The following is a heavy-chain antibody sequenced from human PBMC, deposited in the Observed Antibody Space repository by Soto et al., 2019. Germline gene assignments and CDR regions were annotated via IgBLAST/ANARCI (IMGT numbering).Heavy chain of an antibody. CDR3: ARDLWNWNAVHY. D-gene: IGHD1-1*01. CDR1: GFTFSSFS. J-gene: IGHJ4*02. Sequence: GGSLRLSCAASGFTFSSFSMNWVRQAPGKGLEWVSYISLGSGTTIHYADSVKGRFTISRDNAKNSLFLQMNSLRVEDTAVYYCARDLWNWNAVHYWGQGTLVTVSS. V-gene: IGHV3-48*01. CDR2: ISLGSGTTI.